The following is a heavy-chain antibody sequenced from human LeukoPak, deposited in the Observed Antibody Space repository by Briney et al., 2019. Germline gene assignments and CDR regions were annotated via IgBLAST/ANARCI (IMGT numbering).Heavy chain of an antibody. CDR1: GFTFSSYA. CDR3: ASIMVRGGTFDY. Sequence: GGSLRPSCAASGFTFSSYAMHWVRQAPGKGLEWVAVISYDGSNKYYADSVKGRFTISRDNSKNTLYLQMNSLRTEDTAVYYCASIMVRGGTFDYWGQGTLVTVSS. V-gene: IGHV3-30*04. CDR2: ISYDGSNK. D-gene: IGHD3-10*01. J-gene: IGHJ4*02.